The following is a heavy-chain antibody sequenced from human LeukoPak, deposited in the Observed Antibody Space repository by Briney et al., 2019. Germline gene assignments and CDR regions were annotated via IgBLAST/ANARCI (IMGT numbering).Heavy chain of an antibody. J-gene: IGHJ4*02. D-gene: IGHD3-3*01. CDR3: AKDYDFWSGYPIFYYFDY. CDR2: IGTAGDT. Sequence: PGGSLRLSCAASGFTFSSYDMHWARQATGKGLEWVSAIGTAGDTYYPGSVKGRFTISRENAKNSLYLQMNSLRAGDTAVYYCAKDYDFWSGYPIFYYFDYWGQGTLVTVSS. CDR1: GFTFSSYD. V-gene: IGHV3-13*01.